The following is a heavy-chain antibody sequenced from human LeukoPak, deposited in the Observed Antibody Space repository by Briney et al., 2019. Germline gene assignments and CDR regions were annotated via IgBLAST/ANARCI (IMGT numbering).Heavy chain of an antibody. D-gene: IGHD5-18*01. CDR1: GGSISSGGYY. Sequence: SETLSLTCTVSGGSISSGGYYWSWIRQHPGKGLEWIGYIYYSGSTYYNPSLKSRVTISVDTSKNQFSLKLSSVTAADTAVYYCARVDTAMVDYWGQGTLVTVSS. V-gene: IGHV4-31*03. J-gene: IGHJ4*02. CDR3: ARVDTAMVDY. CDR2: IYYSGST.